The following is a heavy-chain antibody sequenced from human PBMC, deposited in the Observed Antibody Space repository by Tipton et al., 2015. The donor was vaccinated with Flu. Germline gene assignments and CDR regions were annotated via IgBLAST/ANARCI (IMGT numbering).Heavy chain of an antibody. D-gene: IGHD6-13*01. J-gene: IGHJ4*02. Sequence: SLRLSCAASGFTFTDAWMSWVRQAPGRGLEWVGRIKSRINGATTDYAAPVKGRFTISRDDSKNTLYLQLSSPKTEDTAVYFCATGSAGNWGQGTLVTVSS. CDR3: ATGSAGN. CDR1: GFTFTDAW. CDR2: IKSRINGATT. V-gene: IGHV3-15*01.